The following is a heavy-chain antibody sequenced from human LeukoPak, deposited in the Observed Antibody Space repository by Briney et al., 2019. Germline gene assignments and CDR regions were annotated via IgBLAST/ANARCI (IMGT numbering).Heavy chain of an antibody. J-gene: IGHJ4*02. V-gene: IGHV4-59*08. CDR1: GGSISSYY. CDR2: IYYSGST. D-gene: IGHD5-18*01. CDR3: ARLDTAMVTASYFDY. Sequence: PSETLSLTCTVSGGSISSYYWSWIRQPPGKGLEWIGYIYYSGSTNYNPSLKSRVTISLDTSKNQFSLKLSSVTAADTAVYYCARLDTAMVTASYFDYWGQGTLVTVSS.